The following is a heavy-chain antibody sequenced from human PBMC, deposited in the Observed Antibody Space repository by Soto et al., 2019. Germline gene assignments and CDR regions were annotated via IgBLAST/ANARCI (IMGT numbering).Heavy chain of an antibody. D-gene: IGHD6-19*01. Sequence: SETLSLTCTVSGGSISSYYWSWIRQPPGKGLEWIGYIYYSGSTNYNPSLKSRVTISVNTSKNQFSLKLTSVTAADTAVYYCARVSSGWWYLDYWGQGTLVTSPQ. CDR1: GGSISSYY. CDR2: IYYSGST. J-gene: IGHJ4*02. CDR3: ARVSSGWWYLDY. V-gene: IGHV4-59*01.